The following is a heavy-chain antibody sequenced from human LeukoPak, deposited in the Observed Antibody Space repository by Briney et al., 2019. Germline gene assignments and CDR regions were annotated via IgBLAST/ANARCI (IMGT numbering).Heavy chain of an antibody. CDR3: ARGLGWKVTPMGLFYMDV. J-gene: IGHJ6*03. CDR2: INYGGGT. Sequence: PSETLSLTCGVAGGSFSGYDWSWVRQPPGKGLEWIGEINYGGGTNYNPSLKSRVTISVDTSKNQFSLKVRSVTAADTAVYFCARGLGWKVTPMGLFYMDVWGEGATVTVSS. V-gene: IGHV4-34*01. CDR1: GGSFSGYD. D-gene: IGHD1-1*01.